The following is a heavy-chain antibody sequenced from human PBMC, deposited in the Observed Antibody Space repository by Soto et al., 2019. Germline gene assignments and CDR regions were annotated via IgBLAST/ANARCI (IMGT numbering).Heavy chain of an antibody. CDR3: AKYSGYNYGYFRWFDP. V-gene: IGHV4-59*03. J-gene: IGHJ5*02. CDR2: IFYSGST. Sequence: PSETLSLTCTVSGGSISNYYWSWIRQPPGRGLEWIGHIFYSGSTNYNPALKSRVTISVDTSKSQFSLKLSSVTAADTAVYYCAKYSGYNYGYFRWFDPWGQGTQVTVSS. D-gene: IGHD5-18*01. CDR1: GGSISNYY.